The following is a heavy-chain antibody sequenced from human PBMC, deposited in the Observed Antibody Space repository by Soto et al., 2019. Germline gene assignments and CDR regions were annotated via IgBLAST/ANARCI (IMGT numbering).Heavy chain of an antibody. V-gene: IGHV3-30-3*01. CDR1: GFTFSSYA. CDR3: ARDHISFRYCSGGSCYPDY. CDR2: ISYDGSNK. J-gene: IGHJ4*02. Sequence: QVQLVESGGGVVQPGRSLRLSCAASGFTFSSYAMHWVRQAPGKGLEWVAVISYDGSNKYYADSVKGRFTISRDNSKNPLYLQMNSLRAEDTAVYYCARDHISFRYCSGGSCYPDYWGQGTLVTVSS. D-gene: IGHD2-15*01.